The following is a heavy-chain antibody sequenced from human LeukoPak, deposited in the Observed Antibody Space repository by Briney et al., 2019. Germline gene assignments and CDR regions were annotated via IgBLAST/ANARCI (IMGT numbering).Heavy chain of an antibody. Sequence: SGGSLRLSCAASGFTFSSYGMNWVRQAPGKGLEWVSYISSSGSTIYYADSVKGRFTISRDNAKNSLYLQMNSLRAEDTAVYYCARAGLLFYFDYWGQGALVTVSS. J-gene: IGHJ4*02. CDR2: ISSSGSTI. CDR1: GFTFSSYG. CDR3: ARAGLLFYFDY. D-gene: IGHD2/OR15-2a*01. V-gene: IGHV3-48*04.